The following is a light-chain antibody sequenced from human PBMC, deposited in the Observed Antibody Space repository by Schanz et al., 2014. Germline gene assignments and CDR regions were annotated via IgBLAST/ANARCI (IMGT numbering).Light chain of an antibody. CDR2: SNN. CDR3: AAWDDSLSVR. V-gene: IGLV1-44*01. Sequence: QSVLTQPPSASGTPGQRVTISCSGSNSNIGSNTVNWYQQLPGAAPKLLIYSNNQRPSGVPDRFSGSKSGTSASLAISGLQSEDEAAYYCAAWDDSLSVRFGTGTKLTVL. CDR1: NSNIGSNT. J-gene: IGLJ1*01.